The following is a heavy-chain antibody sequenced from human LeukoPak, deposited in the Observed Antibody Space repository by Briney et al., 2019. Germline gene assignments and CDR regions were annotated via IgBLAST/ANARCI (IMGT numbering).Heavy chain of an antibody. J-gene: IGHJ4*02. D-gene: IGHD6-13*01. Sequence: GGSLRLSCAASGFTFSSYWMHWARQAPGKGLVWVSRINSEGSSTSYADSVKGRFTISRDNAKNTLYLQMNSLRAEDTAVYYCARDRRIAAAGLGVAHPFDYWGQGTLVTVSS. CDR2: INSEGSST. CDR1: GFTFSSYW. V-gene: IGHV3-74*01. CDR3: ARDRRIAAAGLGVAHPFDY.